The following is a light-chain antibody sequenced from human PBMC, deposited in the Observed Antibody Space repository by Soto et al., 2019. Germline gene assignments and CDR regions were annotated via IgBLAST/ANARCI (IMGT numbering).Light chain of an antibody. J-gene: IGKJ5*01. CDR3: QQYGGSPIT. Sequence: IVLTQPPGTLSLSPGERVTLSSTASQSVTTRLAWYQHKPGQAPTLLMSGASNRASGVPVRFSGSGSGTDFTLTITRLEPEDFALYYCQQYGGSPITFGLGTRLEIK. CDR2: GAS. V-gene: IGKV3-20*01. CDR1: QSVTTR.